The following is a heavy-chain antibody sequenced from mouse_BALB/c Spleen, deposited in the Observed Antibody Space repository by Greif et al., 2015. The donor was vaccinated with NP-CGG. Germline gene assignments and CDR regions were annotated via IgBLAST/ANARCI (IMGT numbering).Heavy chain of an antibody. CDR3: ARYDYDYYAMDY. Sequence: LVESGAELVRPGSSVKISCKASGYAFSSYWMNWVKQRPGQGLEWIGQIYPGDGDTNYNGKFKGKATLTADKSSSTAYMQLSSLTSEESAVYFCARYDYDYYAMDYWGQGTSVTVSS. V-gene: IGHV1-80*01. J-gene: IGHJ4*01. CDR2: IYPGDGDT. CDR1: GYAFSSYW. D-gene: IGHD2-4*01.